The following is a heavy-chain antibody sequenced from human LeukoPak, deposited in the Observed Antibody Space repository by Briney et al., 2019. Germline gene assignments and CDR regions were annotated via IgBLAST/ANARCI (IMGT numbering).Heavy chain of an antibody. D-gene: IGHD6-19*01. J-gene: IGHJ4*02. Sequence: SETLSLTCGVSGASLFGYYWTWVRQPPGKGLEWIGEINHSGSTNYNPSLTTGFTISVDTSTNQFSLKLSSVTAADTAVYHCTRAASRGWFSQYWGQRTLVTVSS. CDR1: GASLFGYY. CDR2: INHSGST. V-gene: IGHV4-34*01. CDR3: TRAASRGWFSQY.